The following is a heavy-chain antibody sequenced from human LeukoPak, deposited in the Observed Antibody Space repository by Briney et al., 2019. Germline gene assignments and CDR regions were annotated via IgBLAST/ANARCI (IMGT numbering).Heavy chain of an antibody. CDR3: ARNLWFGEGYYMDV. CDR2: IYYSGST. V-gene: IGHV4-39*01. J-gene: IGHJ6*03. Sequence: SETLSLTCTVSGGSISSSSYYWGWIRQPPGKGLEWIGSIYYSGSTYYNPYLKSRVTISVDTSKNQFSLKLSSVTAADTAVYYCARNLWFGEGYYMDVWGKGTTVTISS. CDR1: GGSISSSSYY. D-gene: IGHD3-10*01.